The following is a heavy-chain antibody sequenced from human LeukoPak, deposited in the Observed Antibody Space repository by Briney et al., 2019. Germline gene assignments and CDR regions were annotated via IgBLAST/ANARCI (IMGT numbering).Heavy chain of an antibody. CDR3: AKEMGFTRIVVVPTAADY. J-gene: IGHJ4*02. V-gene: IGHV3-23*01. D-gene: IGHD3-22*01. CDR2: IIGSVGSR. Sequence: PGGSLRLSCAPSRFTLSSYAIRWVRQAPGKGLERVSPIIGSVGSRYYADSVKGRLTICKGNSKNLQYLQMNSLRAENTAVYYCAKEMGFTRIVVVPTAADYWGQGTLVTVSS. CDR1: RFTLSSYA.